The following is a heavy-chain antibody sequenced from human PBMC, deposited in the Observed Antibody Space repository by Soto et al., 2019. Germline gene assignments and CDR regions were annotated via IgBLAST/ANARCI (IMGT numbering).Heavy chain of an antibody. CDR2: IYYSGST. V-gene: IGHV4-59*01. J-gene: IGHJ5*02. CDR3: ARDVGYSGYDNYNWFDP. Sequence: QVQLQESGPGLVKPSETLSLTCTVSGGSISSYYWSWIRQPPGKGLEWIGYIYYSGSTNYNPSLNSRVTISVDTSKNQFSLKLSSVTAADTAVYYCARDVGYSGYDNYNWFDPWGQGTLVTVSS. D-gene: IGHD5-12*01. CDR1: GGSISSYY.